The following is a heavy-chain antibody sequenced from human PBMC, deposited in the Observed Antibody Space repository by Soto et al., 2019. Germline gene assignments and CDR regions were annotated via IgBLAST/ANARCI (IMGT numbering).Heavy chain of an antibody. V-gene: IGHV3-33*06. CDR2: IWYDGSNK. D-gene: IGHD5-12*01. CDR1: GFTFSSYG. J-gene: IGHJ1*01. Sequence: LRLSCAASGFTFSSYGMHWVRQAPGKGLEWVAVIWYDGSNKYYADSVKGRFTISRDNSKNTLYLQMNSLRAEDTALYYCTKAITTFGYHPASWGQGTLVTVSS. CDR3: TKAITTFGYHPAS.